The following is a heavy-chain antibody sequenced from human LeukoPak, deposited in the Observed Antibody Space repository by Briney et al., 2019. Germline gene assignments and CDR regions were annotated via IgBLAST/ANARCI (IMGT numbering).Heavy chain of an antibody. CDR2: MNPNSGNT. J-gene: IGHJ6*03. Sequence: GASVKVSCKASGYTFTSYDINWVRQATGQGLEWMGWMNPNSGNTGYAQKFQGRVTMTRNTSISTAYMELSSLRSEDTAVYYCARATRIVVVSYYYYYMDVWGKGTTVTVSS. D-gene: IGHD2-2*01. CDR3: ARATRIVVVSYYYYYMDV. V-gene: IGHV1-8*01. CDR1: GYTFTSYD.